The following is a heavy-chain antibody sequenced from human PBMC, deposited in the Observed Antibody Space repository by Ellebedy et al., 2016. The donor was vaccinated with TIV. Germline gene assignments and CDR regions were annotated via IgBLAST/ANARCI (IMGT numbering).Heavy chain of an antibody. Sequence: AASVKVSCKASGGTFSSYAISWARQAPGQGLEWMGGIIPIFGTANYAQKFQGRVTITADESTSTAYMELSSLRSEDTAVYYCACRFGDRRGLRHYYYYYGMDVWGQGTTVTVSS. CDR1: GGTFSSYA. CDR2: IIPIFGTA. V-gene: IGHV1-69*13. CDR3: ACRFGDRRGLRHYYYYYGMDV. J-gene: IGHJ6*02. D-gene: IGHD3-10*01.